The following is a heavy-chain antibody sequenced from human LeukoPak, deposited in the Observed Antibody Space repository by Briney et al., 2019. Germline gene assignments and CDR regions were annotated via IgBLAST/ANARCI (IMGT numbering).Heavy chain of an antibody. J-gene: IGHJ4*02. CDR2: INPHSGGT. Sequence: GASVKVSCKASGYTFSDYYIHWVRQAPGQGLEWMGWINPHSGGTNYAQEFQGGVTMTWDTSITTAYMELSRLRSDDAAVYYCARDPHDYGDYLDFWGQGTLVTVSS. D-gene: IGHD4-17*01. CDR3: ARDPHDYGDYLDF. V-gene: IGHV1-2*02. CDR1: GYTFSDYY.